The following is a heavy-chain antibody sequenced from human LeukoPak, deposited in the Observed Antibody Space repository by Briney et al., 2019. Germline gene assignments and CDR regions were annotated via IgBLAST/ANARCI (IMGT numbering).Heavy chain of an antibody. CDR3: ARDTTPSFDYYYYSMDV. Sequence: SGNAIYYADSVKGRFTVSRDNAKNSLDLQMNSLRAEDTAVYYCARDTTPSFDYYYYSMDVWGQGTTVTVSS. CDR2: SGNAI. D-gene: IGHD3-16*01. J-gene: IGHJ6*02. V-gene: IGHV3-11*04.